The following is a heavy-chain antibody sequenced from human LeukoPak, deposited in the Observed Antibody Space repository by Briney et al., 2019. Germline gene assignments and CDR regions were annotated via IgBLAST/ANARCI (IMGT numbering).Heavy chain of an antibody. CDR3: ARELGGTKTGGFDI. CDR1: GSRFSYHD. Sequence: PGGSLRLSCAASGSRFSYHDMHWVRQAPGKGLEFVSSIGAAGAHTFYADSVKGRFTISRDNFQSTMYLQMDGLRPEDSAVYYCARELGGTKTGGFDIWGQGTVVTVS. J-gene: IGHJ3*02. CDR2: IGAAGAHT. D-gene: IGHD1-14*01. V-gene: IGHV3-64*02.